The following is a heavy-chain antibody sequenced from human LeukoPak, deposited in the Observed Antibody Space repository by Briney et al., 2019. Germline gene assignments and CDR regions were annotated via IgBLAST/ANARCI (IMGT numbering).Heavy chain of an antibody. CDR2: INHSGST. Sequence: SETLSLTCAVYGGSFSGYYWSWIRQPPGKGLEWIGEINHSGSTNYNPSLKSRVTISVDTSKNQFSLKLSSVTAADTAVYYCASIGRYSSSGSDYWGQGTLVTVSS. CDR1: GGSFSGYY. CDR3: ASIGRYSSSGSDY. D-gene: IGHD6-19*01. J-gene: IGHJ4*02. V-gene: IGHV4-34*01.